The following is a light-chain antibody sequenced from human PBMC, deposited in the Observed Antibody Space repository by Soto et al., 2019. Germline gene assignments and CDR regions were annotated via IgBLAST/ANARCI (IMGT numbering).Light chain of an antibody. Sequence: DIQMTQSTSTLSASVGDRVTITCRASQSISSWLAWYQQKPGKAPKLLIYTASSLASGVPSRFSGSGSGTEFTLTISSLQPDDFATYYCQQYNSYSSYTFGQGTKLEIK. CDR3: QQYNSYSSYT. CDR2: TAS. J-gene: IGKJ2*01. CDR1: QSISSW. V-gene: IGKV1-5*03.